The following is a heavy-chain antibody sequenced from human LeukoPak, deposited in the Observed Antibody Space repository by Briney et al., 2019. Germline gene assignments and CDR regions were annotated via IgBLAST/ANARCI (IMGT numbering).Heavy chain of an antibody. J-gene: IGHJ4*02. D-gene: IGHD1-26*01. Sequence: RASVKVSCKASGGTFKNYAISWVRQAPGQGLEWMGWISAYNGNTNYAQKLQGRVTMTTDTSTSTAYMELRSLRSDDTAVYYCARDEELLDYWGQGTLVTVSS. V-gene: IGHV1-18*01. CDR1: GGTFKNYA. CDR2: ISAYNGNT. CDR3: ARDEELLDY.